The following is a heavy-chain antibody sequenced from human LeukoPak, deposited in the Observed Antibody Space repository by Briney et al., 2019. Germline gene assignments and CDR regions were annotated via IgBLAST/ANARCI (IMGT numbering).Heavy chain of an antibody. CDR2: INHSGST. CDR3: ARGVRRYGSGSPNDY. CDR1: GGSFSGYY. V-gene: IGHV4-34*01. D-gene: IGHD3-10*01. J-gene: IGHJ4*02. Sequence: SETLSLTCAVYGGSFSGYYWSWIRQPPGKGLEWIGEINHSGSTNYNPSLKSRVTISIDTSKNQFSLKLSSVTAADTAVYYCARGVRRYGSGSPNDYWGQGALVTVCS.